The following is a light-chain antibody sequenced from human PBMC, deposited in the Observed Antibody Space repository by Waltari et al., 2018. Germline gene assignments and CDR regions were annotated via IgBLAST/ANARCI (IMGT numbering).Light chain of an antibody. Sequence: AIQMTQSPSSLSASVGDSVTITCRASPAIRNDLGWYQQTPGRAPKLLIFAASSLQSGEPSRFSGSGSGTDFTLTITSLQPEDFATYYCLQDYNYPYTFGRGTKLEIK. J-gene: IGKJ2*01. CDR1: PAIRND. CDR2: AAS. V-gene: IGKV1-6*01. CDR3: LQDYNYPYT.